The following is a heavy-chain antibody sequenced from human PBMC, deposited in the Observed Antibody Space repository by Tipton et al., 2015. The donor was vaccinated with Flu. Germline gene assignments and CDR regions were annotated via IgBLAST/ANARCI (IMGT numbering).Heavy chain of an antibody. V-gene: IGHV4-39*01. CDR1: SGSIRSTNYF. CDR3: ARFEAVRDITAYNWLDP. D-gene: IGHD3-16*01. Sequence: TLSLTCTVSSGSIRSTNYFCAWIRQPPGKRLELIGSIYPSGTTYYNPSLKSRVTISVDTSKSQFSLKLRSVTAADTAVYYCARFEAVRDITAYNWLDPWGQGTLVTVSS. CDR2: IYPSGTT. J-gene: IGHJ5*02.